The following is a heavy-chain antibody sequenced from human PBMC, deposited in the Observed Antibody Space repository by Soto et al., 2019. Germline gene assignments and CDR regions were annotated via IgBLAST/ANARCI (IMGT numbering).Heavy chain of an antibody. CDR1: GYTFTSYD. V-gene: IGHV1-8*01. CDR3: ARDPLGYSYGYYYYGMDV. J-gene: IGHJ6*02. CDR2: MNPNSGNT. D-gene: IGHD5-18*01. Sequence: GASVKVSCKASGYTFTSYDINWVRQATGQGLEWMGWMNPNSGNTGYAQKFQGRVTMTRNTSISTAYMELSSLRSEDTAVYYCARDPLGYSYGYYYYGMDVWGQGTTVTVSS.